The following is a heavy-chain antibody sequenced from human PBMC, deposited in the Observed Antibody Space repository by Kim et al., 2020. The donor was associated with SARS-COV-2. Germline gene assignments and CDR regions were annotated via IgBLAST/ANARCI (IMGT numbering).Heavy chain of an antibody. J-gene: IGHJ4*02. CDR3: ARGGYLLPFDY. CDR2: IYSGSST. Sequence: GGSLRLSCAASGFTVSSNYMSWVRQAPGKGLEWVSVIYSGSSTYYADSVKGRFTISRDNSKNTLYLQMNSLRAEDTAVYYCARGGYLLPFDYWGQGTLSPSPQ. D-gene: IGHD5-18*01. V-gene: IGHV3-53*01. CDR1: GFTVSSNY.